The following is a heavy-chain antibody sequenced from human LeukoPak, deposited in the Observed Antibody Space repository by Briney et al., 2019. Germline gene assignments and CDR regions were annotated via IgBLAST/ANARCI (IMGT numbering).Heavy chain of an antibody. Sequence: PSETLSLSCTVSGGSNNSYYWSWIRQPPGKGLEWIGYTHPSGNTNHSPSLKSRVTISIDTSRNQFSLKLSSVTAADTAVYYCARKAPKKGWFDPWGQGTLVTVSS. CDR1: GGSNNSYY. J-gene: IGHJ5*02. CDR2: THPSGNT. CDR3: ARKAPKKGWFDP. V-gene: IGHV4-4*09.